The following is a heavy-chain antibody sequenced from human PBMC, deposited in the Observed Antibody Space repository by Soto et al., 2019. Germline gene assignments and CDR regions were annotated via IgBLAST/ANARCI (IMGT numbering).Heavy chain of an antibody. V-gene: IGHV3-23*01. CDR2: ISGSGSST. D-gene: IGHD6-6*01. Sequence: EVQLLESGGHLVQPGGSLRLSCAASGFIFSNCAMSWVRQAPGKGLEWVSFISGSGSSTYYADSVKGRFTISRGNSKNTLYLQMNSLRAEDAAVYYCVREASSSGLHLDHWGRGTLVTVSS. CDR1: GFIFSNCA. CDR3: VREASSSGLHLDH. J-gene: IGHJ4*02.